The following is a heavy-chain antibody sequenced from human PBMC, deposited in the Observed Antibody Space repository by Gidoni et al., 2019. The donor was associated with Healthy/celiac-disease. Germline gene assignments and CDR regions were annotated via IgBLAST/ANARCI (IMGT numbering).Heavy chain of an antibody. CDR2: ISSSGSTI. Sequence: YISSSGSTIYYADSVKGRFTISRDNAKNSLYLQMNSLRAEDTAVYYCARGASESGLWWFDPWGQGTLVTVSS. D-gene: IGHD2-21*01. V-gene: IGHV3-48*03. CDR3: ARGASESGLWWFDP. J-gene: IGHJ5*02.